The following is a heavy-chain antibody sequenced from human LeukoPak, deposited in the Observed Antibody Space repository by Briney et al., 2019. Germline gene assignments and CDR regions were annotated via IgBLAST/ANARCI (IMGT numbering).Heavy chain of an antibody. J-gene: IGHJ4*02. CDR3: AKATPNDYSLN. CDR1: GFTFSSYA. Sequence: GGSLRLSCVASGFTFSSYAMHWVRQAPGKGLEYVSAISNNGGSTYYANSVKGRFTISRDNSKNTLSLQMGSLRAEDTAVYYCAKATPNDYSLNWGQGTLVTVSS. CDR2: ISNNGGST. V-gene: IGHV3-64*01. D-gene: IGHD4-11*01.